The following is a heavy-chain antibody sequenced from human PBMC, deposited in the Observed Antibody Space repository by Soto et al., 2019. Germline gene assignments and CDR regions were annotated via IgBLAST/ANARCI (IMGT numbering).Heavy chain of an antibody. CDR2: IYDTGISGYTPST. CDR3: ARGEDAFFYYGLDV. CDR1: GGSITSSY. J-gene: IGHJ6*02. Sequence: SETLSLTCTVSGGSITSSYWGWIRRPPGKXLEWIAYIYDTGISGYTPSTSYNPSLKSRVTMSVDTSKSQFSLKLTSVTAADTAVYYCARGEDAFFYYGLDVWGQGITVTVSS. V-gene: IGHV4-59*01.